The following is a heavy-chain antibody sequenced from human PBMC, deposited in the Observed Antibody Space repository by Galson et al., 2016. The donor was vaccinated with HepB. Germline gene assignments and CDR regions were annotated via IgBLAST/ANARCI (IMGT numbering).Heavy chain of an antibody. J-gene: IGHJ4*02. D-gene: IGHD5-24*01. Sequence: PALVKPTQTVTLTCTFTGFSLPSPGMGVSWIRQPPGKALEWLARIDWDDDKYYTTFLRTRLTISKDTSRNQVALTMTNMDPMDTATYYCARMRVGDVYNPWYFDYWGQGTLIIVSS. V-gene: IGHV2-70*11. CDR2: IDWDDDK. CDR1: GFSLPSPGMG. CDR3: ARMRVGDVYNPWYFDY.